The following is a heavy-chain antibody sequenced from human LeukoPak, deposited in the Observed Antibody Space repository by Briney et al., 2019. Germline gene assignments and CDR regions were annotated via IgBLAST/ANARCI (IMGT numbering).Heavy chain of an antibody. D-gene: IGHD3-16*02. CDR2: ISSSSSYI. J-gene: IGHJ4*02. Sequence: PGGSLRLPCAASGFTFSSYSMNWVRQAPGKGLEWVSSISSSSSYIYYADSVKGRFTISRDNAKNSLYLQMNSLRAEDTAVYYCARDKPPKPSLGWGQGTLVTVSS. CDR1: GFTFSSYS. V-gene: IGHV3-21*01. CDR3: ARDKPPKPSLG.